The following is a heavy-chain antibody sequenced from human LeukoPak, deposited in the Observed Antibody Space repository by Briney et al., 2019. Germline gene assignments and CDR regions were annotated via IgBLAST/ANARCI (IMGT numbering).Heavy chain of an antibody. J-gene: IGHJ4*02. D-gene: IGHD2-15*01. CDR3: ARDGYCSGGSCYSGLPDY. V-gene: IGHV1-69*06. CDR2: IIPIFGTA. Sequence: ASVKVSCKASGGTFSSYAISWVRQAPGQGLEWMGGIIPIFGTANYAQKFQGRVTITADKSTSTAYMELSSLRSDDTAVYYCARDGYCSGGSCYSGLPDYWGQGTLVTVSS. CDR1: GGTFSSYA.